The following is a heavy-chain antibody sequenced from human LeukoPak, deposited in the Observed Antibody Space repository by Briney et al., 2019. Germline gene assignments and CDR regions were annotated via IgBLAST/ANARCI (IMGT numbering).Heavy chain of an antibody. CDR2: IHSSGRT. V-gene: IGHV4-4*07. D-gene: IGHD3-10*01. CDR3: AGGLYGGGDY. CDR1: GASISGNY. J-gene: IGHJ4*02. Sequence: SETLSLTCTVSGASISGNYWIWIRQPAGKGLECIGRIHSSGRTNYNPSLARRVTMSVDTSKNQFSLNLSSVIAAHTAVYYCAGGLYGGGDYWGQGILVTVSP.